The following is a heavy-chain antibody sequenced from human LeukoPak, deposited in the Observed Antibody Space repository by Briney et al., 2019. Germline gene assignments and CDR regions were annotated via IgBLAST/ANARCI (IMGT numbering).Heavy chain of an antibody. D-gene: IGHD1-26*01. CDR1: GFAFSGSA. CDR2: IDKKDKGYATAT. Sequence: GGSLKLSCAASGFAFSGSAIHWVRQSSGKGLEWMGQIDKKDKGYATATAYAASVKGRFTISRDDSIITAYLQMKSLKTEDTALYYCTRDSGTYNWFDPWSQGTLVTVSS. J-gene: IGHJ5*02. CDR3: TRDSGTYNWFDP. V-gene: IGHV3-73*01.